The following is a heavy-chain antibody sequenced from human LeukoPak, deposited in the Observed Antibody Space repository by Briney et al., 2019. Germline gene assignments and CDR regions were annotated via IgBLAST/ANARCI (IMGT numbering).Heavy chain of an antibody. J-gene: IGHJ4*02. CDR3: ATPYSYGYYFDS. CDR1: GFTFSNYD. Sequence: GASLRLSCATSGFTFSNYDMHWVRQAPGKGQEWVAVISYDGSNKYFADSVKGRFTISRDNSKNTLYLQMNSLRAEDTAVYYCATPYSYGYYFDSWGQGTLVTVSS. D-gene: IGHD5-18*01. CDR2: ISYDGSNK. V-gene: IGHV3-30*03.